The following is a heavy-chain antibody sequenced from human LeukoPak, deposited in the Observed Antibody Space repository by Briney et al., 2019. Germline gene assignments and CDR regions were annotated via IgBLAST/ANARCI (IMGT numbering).Heavy chain of an antibody. V-gene: IGHV4-4*02. Sequence: SETLSLTCAVSGCSISSSNWWSWVRQPPGKGLAWIGEIYHSASTNYNPSLKSPVSISVDKSKNQFSLKLSSVTAADTAVYYCARVAVGYYGSGSYYNWFDPWGQGTLVTVSS. CDR2: IYHSAST. CDR1: GCSISSSNW. D-gene: IGHD3-10*01. J-gene: IGHJ5*02. CDR3: ARVAVGYYGSGSYYNWFDP.